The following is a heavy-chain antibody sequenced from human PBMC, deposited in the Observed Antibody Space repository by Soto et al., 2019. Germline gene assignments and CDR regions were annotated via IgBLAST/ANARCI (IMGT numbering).Heavy chain of an antibody. Sequence: SETLSLTCAVYGGSFSGYYWSWIRQPPGKGLEWIGEINHSGSTNYNPSLKSRVTISVDTSKNQFSLKLSSVTAADTAVYYCARFGRVRGVARYYFDYWGQGTLVTVSS. CDR1: GGSFSGYY. V-gene: IGHV4-34*01. CDR2: INHSGST. D-gene: IGHD3-10*01. J-gene: IGHJ4*02. CDR3: ARFGRVRGVARYYFDY.